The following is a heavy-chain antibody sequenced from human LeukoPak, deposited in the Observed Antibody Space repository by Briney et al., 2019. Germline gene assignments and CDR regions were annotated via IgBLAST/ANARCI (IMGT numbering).Heavy chain of an antibody. J-gene: IGHJ3*02. Sequence: GRSLRLSCAASGFTFSSYGMHWVRQAPGKGLEWVAVIWYDGSNKYYADSVKGRFTIPRDNSKNTLYLQMNSLRAEDTAVYYCARDLGYGDYVDAFDIWGQGTMVTVSS. CDR1: GFTFSSYG. CDR3: ARDLGYGDYVDAFDI. D-gene: IGHD4-17*01. V-gene: IGHV3-33*01. CDR2: IWYDGSNK.